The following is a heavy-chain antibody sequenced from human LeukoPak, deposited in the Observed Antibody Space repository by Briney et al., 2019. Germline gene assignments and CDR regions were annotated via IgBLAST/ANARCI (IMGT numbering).Heavy chain of an antibody. Sequence: GASVKVPCKASGYNFNNYGVSWVRQAPGQGLEWMGWISAKTGNTNYAQKVQGRVTMTTDTSTTTAYMELRSLGSDDTAVYYCARGSYPYSHGMDVWGQGTTVTVSS. CDR2: ISAKTGNT. V-gene: IGHV1-18*01. CDR3: ARGSYPYSHGMDV. CDR1: GYNFNNYG. J-gene: IGHJ6*02. D-gene: IGHD1-26*01.